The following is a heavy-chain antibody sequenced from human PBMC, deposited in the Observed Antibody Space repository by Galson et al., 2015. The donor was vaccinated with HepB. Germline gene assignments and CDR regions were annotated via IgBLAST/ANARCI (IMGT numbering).Heavy chain of an antibody. D-gene: IGHD3-22*01. V-gene: IGHV1-69*02. J-gene: IGHJ4*02. CDR1: GGTFSSYT. Sequence: SVKVSCKASGGTFSSYTISWVRQAPGQGLEWMGRIIPILGIANYAQKFQGRVTITADKSTSTAYMELSSLRSEDTAVYYCAGGHYYYDSSGYLHDYWGQGTLVTVSS. CDR2: IIPILGIA. CDR3: AGGHYYYDSSGYLHDY.